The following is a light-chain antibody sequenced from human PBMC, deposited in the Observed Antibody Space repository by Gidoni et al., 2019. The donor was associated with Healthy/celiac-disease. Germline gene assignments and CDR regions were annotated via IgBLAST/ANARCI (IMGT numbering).Light chain of an antibody. Sequence: EIVLTQSPATLSLSPGERATLSCRASQSVSSYLAWYQQKPGQAPRLLIYDASNRATGIPARFSASGSGTDFTLTISSLEPEDFAVYYCQQRSNWLLTFGGGTKVEIK. J-gene: IGKJ4*01. CDR1: QSVSSY. CDR3: QQRSNWLLT. CDR2: DAS. V-gene: IGKV3-11*01.